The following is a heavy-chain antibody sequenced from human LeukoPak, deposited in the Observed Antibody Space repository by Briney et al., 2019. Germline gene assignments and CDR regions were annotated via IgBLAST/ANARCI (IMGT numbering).Heavy chain of an antibody. J-gene: IGHJ4*02. CDR1: GYTFTSYD. D-gene: IGHD2-2*01. V-gene: IGHV1-18*01. Sequence: HRASVKVSCKASGYTFTSYDINWVRQAPGQGLEWMGCINVYNGNTNYAQKFQGRITMTRDTSTNTAYMELRSLKSDDTAVYYCARGLVVPAAMGEFDYWGQGTLIAVSS. CDR3: ARGLVVPAAMGEFDY. CDR2: INVYNGNT.